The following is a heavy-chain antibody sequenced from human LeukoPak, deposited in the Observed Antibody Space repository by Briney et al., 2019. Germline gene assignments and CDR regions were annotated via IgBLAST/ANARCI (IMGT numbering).Heavy chain of an antibody. D-gene: IGHD3-22*01. CDR3: ATGYYDSSGYLPHY. CDR1: GFTFDDYA. J-gene: IGHJ4*02. Sequence: GRSLRLSCAASGFTFDDYAMHWVRQAPGKGLEWVSGISWNSGSIGYADSVKGRFTISRDNSKNTLYLQMNSLRAEDTAVYYCATGYYDSSGYLPHYWGQGTLVTVSS. V-gene: IGHV3-9*01. CDR2: ISWNSGSI.